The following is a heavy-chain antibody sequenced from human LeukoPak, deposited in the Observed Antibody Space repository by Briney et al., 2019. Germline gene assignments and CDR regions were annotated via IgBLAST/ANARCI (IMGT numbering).Heavy chain of an antibody. Sequence: SETPSLTCIVSGDSISNSGWSWGWIRQPPGKGLEWIGTMSYDENVADNEIPSYNPSLKSRVSISADTSKNQLSLKVNSVTAADTASYYCARLTLTGVGGRGWFDAWGQGTLVIVSS. J-gene: IGHJ5*02. V-gene: IGHV4-39*01. CDR3: ARLTLTGVGGRGWFDA. CDR1: GDSISNSGWS. CDR2: MSYDENVADNEIP. D-gene: IGHD3-3*01.